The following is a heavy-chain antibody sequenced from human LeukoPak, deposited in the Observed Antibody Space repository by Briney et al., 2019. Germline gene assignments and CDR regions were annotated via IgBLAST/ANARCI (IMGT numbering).Heavy chain of an antibody. D-gene: IGHD6-13*01. J-gene: IGHJ6*02. V-gene: IGHV4-59*13. CDR3: ARLSHIAAAGAYSYYSLDV. Sequence: SETLSLTCTVSRGSINNYGWTWIRQPPGRGLEWIGDLYNSGSTSYNPSLNSRLTISADPSNKQFFLRLRSVTAADTAVYYCARLSHIAAAGAYSYYSLDVWGQGTTVTVSS. CDR1: RGSINNYG. CDR2: LYNSGST.